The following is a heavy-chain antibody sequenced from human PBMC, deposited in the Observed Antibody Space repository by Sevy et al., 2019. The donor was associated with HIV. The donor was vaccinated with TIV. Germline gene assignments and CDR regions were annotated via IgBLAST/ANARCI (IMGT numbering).Heavy chain of an antibody. Sequence: GGSLRLSCAASGFTFSSYAMHWVRQAPGKGLEWVAVISYDGSNKYYADSVKGRFTISRDNSKNTLYLQMNSTRAEDTAVYYCAREPFSYSGWTLQYDYYGMDVWGQGTTVTVSS. CDR2: ISYDGSNK. V-gene: IGHV3-30-3*01. CDR1: GFTFSSYA. J-gene: IGHJ6*02. CDR3: AREPFSYSGWTLQYDYYGMDV. D-gene: IGHD6-19*01.